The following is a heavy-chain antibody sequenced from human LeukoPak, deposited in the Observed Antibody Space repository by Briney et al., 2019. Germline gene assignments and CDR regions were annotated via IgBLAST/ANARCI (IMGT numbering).Heavy chain of an antibody. CDR3: ARLGYGSGSESWFDP. CDR2: INPNSGGT. V-gene: IGHV1-2*02. D-gene: IGHD3-10*01. CDR1: GYTFTGYY. J-gene: IGHJ5*02. Sequence: ASVKVSCTASGYTFTGYYMHWVRQAPGQGLEWMGWINPNSGGTNYAQKFQGRVTMTRDTSISTAYMELSRLRSDDTAVYYCARLGYGSGSESWFDPWGQGTLVTVSS.